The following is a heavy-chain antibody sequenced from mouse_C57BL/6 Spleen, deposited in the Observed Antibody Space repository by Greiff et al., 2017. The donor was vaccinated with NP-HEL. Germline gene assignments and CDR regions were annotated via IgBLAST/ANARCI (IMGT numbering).Heavy chain of an antibody. CDR2: INYDGSST. V-gene: IGHV5-16*01. J-gene: IGHJ1*03. Sequence: EVKLMESEGGLVQPGSSMKLSCTASGFTFSDYYMAWVRQVPEKGLEWVANINYDGSSTYYLDSLKSRFIISRDNAKNILYLQMSSLKSEDTATYYCARVDYYGLRYFDVWGTGTTVTVSS. CDR3: ARVDYYGLRYFDV. D-gene: IGHD1-1*01. CDR1: GFTFSDYY.